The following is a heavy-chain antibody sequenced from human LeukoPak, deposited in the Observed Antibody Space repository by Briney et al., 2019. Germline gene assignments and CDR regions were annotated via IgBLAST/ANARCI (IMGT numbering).Heavy chain of an antibody. J-gene: IGHJ4*02. Sequence: GGSLRLSCAASGFTVSSNYMSWVRQAPGKGLEWVSVIYSGGSTYYADSAKGRFTISRDNSKNTLYLQMNSLRAEDTAVYYCASLEGGYSYAFWYWGQGTLVTVSS. V-gene: IGHV3-53*01. CDR1: GFTVSSNY. CDR2: IYSGGST. D-gene: IGHD5-18*01. CDR3: ASLEGGYSYAFWY.